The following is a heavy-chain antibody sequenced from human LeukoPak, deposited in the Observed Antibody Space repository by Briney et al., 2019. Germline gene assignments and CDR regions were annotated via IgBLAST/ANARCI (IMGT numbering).Heavy chain of an antibody. D-gene: IGHD2-15*01. Sequence: ASVKVSFKASGYTFTGYYMHWVRQAPGQGLEWMGWINPNSGGTNYAQKFQGRVTMTRDTSISTAYMELSGLTSDDTAVYYCARPYCSGGSCHDYFDYWGQGTLVTVSS. V-gene: IGHV1-2*02. J-gene: IGHJ4*02. CDR1: GYTFTGYY. CDR2: INPNSGGT. CDR3: ARPYCSGGSCHDYFDY.